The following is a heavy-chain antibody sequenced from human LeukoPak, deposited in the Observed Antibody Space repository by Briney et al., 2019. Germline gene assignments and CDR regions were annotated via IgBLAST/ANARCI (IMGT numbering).Heavy chain of an antibody. J-gene: IGHJ4*02. CDR1: GFTFSSYG. D-gene: IGHD6-13*01. Sequence: VPPGRSLILSCAASGFTFSSYGMHWVRQAPGTGLEWVAVIWYDGSNKYYADSVKGRFTISRDNSKNTLYLQMNSLRAEDTAVYYCARDLAGSFYWGQGTLVTVSS. CDR3: ARDLAGSFY. V-gene: IGHV3-33*01. CDR2: IWYDGSNK.